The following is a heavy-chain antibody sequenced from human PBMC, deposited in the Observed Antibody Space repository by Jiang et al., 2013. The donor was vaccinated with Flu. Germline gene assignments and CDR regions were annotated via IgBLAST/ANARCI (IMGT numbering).Heavy chain of an antibody. D-gene: IGHD3-9*01. CDR2: IYYSGST. V-gene: IGHV4-39*01. CDR3: AVYFDWLLSGFDP. CDR1: GGSISSSSYY. J-gene: IGHJ5*02. Sequence: TVSGGSISSSSYYWGWIRQPPGKGLEWIGSIYYSGSTYYNPSLKSRVTISVDTSKNQFSLKLSSVTAADTAVYYCAVYFDWLLSGFDPWGQGTLVTVSS.